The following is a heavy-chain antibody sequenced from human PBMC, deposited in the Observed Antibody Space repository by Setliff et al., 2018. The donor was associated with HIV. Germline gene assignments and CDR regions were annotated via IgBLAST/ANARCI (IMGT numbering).Heavy chain of an antibody. CDR3: ARENYYVTEY. D-gene: IGHD3-10*02. Sequence: ASVKVSCKASGYTFTSYYMHWVRQAPGQGLEWMGGINPNTGDTNYAQKFQDRVTMTRDTSINTAYMELSRLRSDDTAVYYCARENYYVTEYWGQGTLVTVSS. CDR1: GYTFTSYY. V-gene: IGHV1-2*02. CDR2: INPNTGDT. J-gene: IGHJ4*02.